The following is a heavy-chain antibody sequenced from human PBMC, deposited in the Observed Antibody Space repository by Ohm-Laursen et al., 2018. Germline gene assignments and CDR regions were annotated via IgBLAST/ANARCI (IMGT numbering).Heavy chain of an antibody. V-gene: IGHV4-61*01. J-gene: IGHJ6*02. D-gene: IGHD3-16*02. CDR3: ARGLSPRLDYGMDV. CDR1: GDSVNSGYYY. CDR2: IYYSGTT. Sequence: SDTLSLTCAISGDSVNSGYYYWNWIRQPPGKGLEWIGYIYYSGTTNYNPSLNSRVTISVDTSKNQFSLKLSSVTTADTALYYCARGLSPRLDYGMDVWGQGTTVTVSS.